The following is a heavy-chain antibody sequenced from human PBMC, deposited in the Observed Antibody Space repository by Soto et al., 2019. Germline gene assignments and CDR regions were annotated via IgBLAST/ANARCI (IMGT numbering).Heavy chain of an antibody. CDR3: ARDSGVTMVRGVMDV. V-gene: IGHV3-53*01. J-gene: IGHJ6*02. CDR1: GFTVSSNY. D-gene: IGHD3-10*01. Sequence: LRLSCAASGFTVSSNYMSWVRQAPGEGLEWVSVIYSGGSTYYADSVKGRFTISRDNSKNTLYLQMNSLRAEDTAVYYCARDSGVTMVRGVMDVWGQGTTVTVSS. CDR2: IYSGGST.